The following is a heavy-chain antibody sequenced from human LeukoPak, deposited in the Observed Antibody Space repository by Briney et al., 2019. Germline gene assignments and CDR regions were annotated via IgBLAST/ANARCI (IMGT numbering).Heavy chain of an antibody. CDR3: ATIVVVVAASYFDY. CDR2: IKQDGSEK. D-gene: IGHD2-15*01. J-gene: IGHJ4*02. CDR1: GFTFSSCW. V-gene: IGHV3-7*01. Sequence: GGSLRLSCAASGFTFSSCWMSWVRQAPGKGLEWVANIKQDGSEKYYVDSVKGRFTISRDNAKNSLYLQMNSLRAEDTAVYYCATIVVVVAASYFDYWGQGTLVTVSS.